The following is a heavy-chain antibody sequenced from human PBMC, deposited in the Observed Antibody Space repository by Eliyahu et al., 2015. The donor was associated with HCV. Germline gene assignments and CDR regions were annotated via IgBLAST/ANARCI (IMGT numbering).Heavy chain of an antibody. CDR2: ISSSSSYI. CDR1: GFTFSSYS. J-gene: IGHJ6*02. D-gene: IGHD1-26*01. V-gene: IGHV3-21*01. Sequence: EVQLVESGGGLVKPGGSLRLSCAASGFTFSSYSMNWVRQAPGKGLEWVSSISSSSSYIYYADSVKGRFTISRDNAKNSLYLQMNSLRAEDTAVYYCAREYPTRSGSYYGDYYYGMDVWGQGTTVTVSS. CDR3: AREYPTRSGSYYGDYYYGMDV.